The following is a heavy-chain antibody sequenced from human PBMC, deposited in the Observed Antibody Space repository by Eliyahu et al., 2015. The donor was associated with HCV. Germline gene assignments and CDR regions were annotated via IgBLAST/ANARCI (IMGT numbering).Heavy chain of an antibody. CDR3: ARDPGGIEHYFDY. V-gene: IGHV4-39*02. Sequence: STYYNPSLKSRVTVSVDTSKNQFSLKLTSVTAADTALYFCARDPGGIEHYFDYWGQGTQVTVSS. J-gene: IGHJ4*02. CDR2: ST. D-gene: IGHD3-16*01.